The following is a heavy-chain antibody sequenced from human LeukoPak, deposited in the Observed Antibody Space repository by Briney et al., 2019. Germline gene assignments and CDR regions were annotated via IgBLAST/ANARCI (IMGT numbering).Heavy chain of an antibody. J-gene: IGHJ4*02. Sequence: SETLSLTCTVSGGSISSGGYSWRWIRQPPGKGLEWIGYIYHSGSTYYDPSLKSRVTISVDRSKNQFSLKLSSVTAADTAVYYCARGGRLTFFDYWGQGTLVTVSS. CDR1: GGSISSGGYS. CDR2: IYHSGST. V-gene: IGHV4-30-2*01. D-gene: IGHD3-16*01. CDR3: ARGGRLTFFDY.